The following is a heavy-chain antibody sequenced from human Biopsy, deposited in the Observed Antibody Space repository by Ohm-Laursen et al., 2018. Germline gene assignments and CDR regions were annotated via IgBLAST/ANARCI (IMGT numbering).Heavy chain of an antibody. Sequence: ASVKVSCKTSGGTFSNYAISWVRQAPGEGLEWMGGIIAVSGLVNYAPKFQDRVSITADKSTTTAYMELSNLKSEDTAVYYCATPFQYYDSWGGYPPFDHWGQGTLVTVSS. V-gene: IGHV1-69*10. D-gene: IGHD3-3*01. CDR3: ATPFQYYDSWGGYPPFDH. CDR2: IIAVSGLV. CDR1: GGTFSNYA. J-gene: IGHJ4*02.